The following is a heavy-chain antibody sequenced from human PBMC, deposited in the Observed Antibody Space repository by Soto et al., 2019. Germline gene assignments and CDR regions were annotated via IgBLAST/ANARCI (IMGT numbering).Heavy chain of an antibody. D-gene: IGHD3-10*01. CDR1: GGSISSGGYS. CDR2: IYHSGST. V-gene: IGHV4-30-2*01. J-gene: IGHJ3*02. Sequence: QLQLQESGSGLVKPSQTLSLTCAVSGGSISSGGYSWSWIRQPPGKGLEWIGYIYHSGSTYYNPSLKGRVTLSVDRSKNQFSLKLSSVTAADTAVYYCASRGRMGAFDIWGQGTMVTVSS. CDR3: ASRGRMGAFDI.